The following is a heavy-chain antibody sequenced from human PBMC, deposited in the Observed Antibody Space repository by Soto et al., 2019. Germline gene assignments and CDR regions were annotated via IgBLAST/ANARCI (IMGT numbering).Heavy chain of an antibody. D-gene: IGHD5-12*01. Sequence: EVQLVESGGGLVKPGGSLRLSCAASGFTFSSYSMNWVRQAPGKGLEWVSSISSRSSYIYYADSVKGRFTISRDNAKNSLYLQMNSLRAEDTAVYYCAREGLRGYAIDYWGQGTLVTVSS. CDR1: GFTFSSYS. CDR3: AREGLRGYAIDY. V-gene: IGHV3-21*01. CDR2: ISSRSSYI. J-gene: IGHJ4*02.